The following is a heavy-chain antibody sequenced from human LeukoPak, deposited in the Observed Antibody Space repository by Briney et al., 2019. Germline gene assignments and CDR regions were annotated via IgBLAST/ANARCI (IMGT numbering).Heavy chain of an antibody. V-gene: IGHV3-21*01. D-gene: IGHD1-26*01. CDR1: GFTFSSYS. Sequence: GGSLRLSCAASGFTFSSYSMNWVRRAPGKGLEWVSSISSSSSYIYYADSVKGRFTISRDNAKNSLYLQMNSLRAEDTAVYYCARSTVGATAGYYFDYWGQGTLVTVSS. CDR3: ARSTVGATAGYYFDY. J-gene: IGHJ4*02. CDR2: ISSSSSYI.